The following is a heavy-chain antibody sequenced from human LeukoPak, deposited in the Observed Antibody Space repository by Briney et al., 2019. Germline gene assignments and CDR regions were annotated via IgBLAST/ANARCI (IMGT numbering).Heavy chain of an antibody. CDR3: ARIITGTVALDY. CDR1: GGSISGNY. Sequence: SETLSLTCTVSGGSISGNYWSWIRQPLGKGLEWIGYIFYVGSTIYNPSLKSRVTISVDTSKSQFSLQLSSVTAADTAVYYCARIITGTVALDYWGQGILVTVSS. V-gene: IGHV4-59*08. CDR2: IFYVGST. D-gene: IGHD1-14*01. J-gene: IGHJ4*02.